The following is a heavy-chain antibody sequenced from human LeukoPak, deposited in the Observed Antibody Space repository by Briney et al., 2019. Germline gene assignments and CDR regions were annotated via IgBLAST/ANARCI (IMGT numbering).Heavy chain of an antibody. CDR3: ARANDYNDYYFDY. V-gene: IGHV4-39*07. D-gene: IGHD4-17*01. Sequence: WVRQAPGKGLEWIGTIYYRGSTSSKPSLKSRVTISVDTSKNQFSLKLSSVTAADTAIYYCARANDYNDYYFDYWGQGTLVTVSS. CDR2: IYYRGST. J-gene: IGHJ4*02.